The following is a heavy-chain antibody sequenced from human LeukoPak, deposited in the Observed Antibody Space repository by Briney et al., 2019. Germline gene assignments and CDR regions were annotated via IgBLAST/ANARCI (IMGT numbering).Heavy chain of an antibody. CDR3: ARDLRVVITGSFDS. CDR1: GFSFDDYG. CDR2: INWNGDST. Sequence: GGSLRLSCAASGFSFDDYGLTWVRQAPGKGLEWVSGINWNGDSTDYADSVKGRFTISRDNAKNSLYLQMNSQRAEDTALYYCARDLRVVITGSFDSWGQGTLVTVSS. J-gene: IGHJ4*02. D-gene: IGHD3-22*01. V-gene: IGHV3-20*04.